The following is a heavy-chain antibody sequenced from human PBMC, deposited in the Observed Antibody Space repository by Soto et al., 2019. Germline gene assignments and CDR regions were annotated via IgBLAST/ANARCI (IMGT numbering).Heavy chain of an antibody. CDR3: AKDHYTVTGNYWYFDL. V-gene: IGHV3-30*18. Sequence: QVQLVESGGGVVQPGRSLRLSCAASGFTFSSYGMHWVRQAPGKGLEWVAVISYDGSNKYYADSVKGRFTISRDNSKNPLYRQMNSLRAEDTAVYYCAKDHYTVTGNYWYFDLWGRGTLVTVSS. CDR2: ISYDGSNK. J-gene: IGHJ2*01. CDR1: GFTFSSYG. D-gene: IGHD4-17*01.